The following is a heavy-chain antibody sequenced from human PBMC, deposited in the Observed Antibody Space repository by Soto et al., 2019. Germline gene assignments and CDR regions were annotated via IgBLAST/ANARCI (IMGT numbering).Heavy chain of an antibody. D-gene: IGHD4-17*01. V-gene: IGHV3-48*01. CDR3: AKRAEGSERYDYGEQNAFDI. J-gene: IGHJ3*02. CDR1: GFTFSSYA. Sequence: PGGSLRLSCAASGFTFSSYAMSWVRQAPGKGLEWVSYIGIGSSTKYYADSVKGRFTISRDNAKNSLYLQMNSLRAEDTALYYCAKRAEGSERYDYGEQNAFDIWGQGTMVTVSS. CDR2: IGIGSSTK.